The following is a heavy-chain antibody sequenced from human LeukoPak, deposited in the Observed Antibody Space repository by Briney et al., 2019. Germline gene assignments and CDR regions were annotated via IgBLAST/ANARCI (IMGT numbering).Heavy chain of an antibody. CDR3: ARWPIAAAPPVYYFDY. CDR1: GFTFSSYN. D-gene: IGHD6-13*01. Sequence: PGGSLRLSCAASGFTFSSYNMNWVRQAPGKGLEWVSSISSSTSHIYYADSVTGRLTISRDDAKNSLYLQMNSLRAEDTAVYYCARWPIAAAPPVYYFDYWGQGTLVTVSS. V-gene: IGHV3-21*01. CDR2: ISSSTSHI. J-gene: IGHJ4*02.